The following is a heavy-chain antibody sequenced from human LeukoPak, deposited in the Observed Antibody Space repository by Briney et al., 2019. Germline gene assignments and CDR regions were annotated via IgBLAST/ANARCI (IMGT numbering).Heavy chain of an antibody. D-gene: IGHD2-2*01. Sequence: PSETLSLTCTVSGGSISSYYWSWIRQSPGKGLEWIGYIYYSGSTTYNPSLKSRVTKSVDTSKSHFSLRLTSMTAADTAVYYCARRVSASGRDYFDYWGQGTLVTVSS. CDR2: IYYSGST. CDR1: GGSISSYY. V-gene: IGHV4-59*08. CDR3: ARRVSASGRDYFDY. J-gene: IGHJ4*02.